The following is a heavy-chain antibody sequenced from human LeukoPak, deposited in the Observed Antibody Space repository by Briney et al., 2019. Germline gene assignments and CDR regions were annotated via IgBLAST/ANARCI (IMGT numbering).Heavy chain of an antibody. CDR2: ISAYNGNT. V-gene: IGHV1-18*01. CDR3: ARDRTSYYDSRGYTFDY. Sequence: ASVTVSCTASGYTFTSYGISWVRQAPGQGLEWMGWISAYNGNTNYAQKLQGRVTITRDTSASTAYMELSSLRSEDTAVYYCARDRTSYYDSRGYTFDYWGQGTLVIVSS. CDR1: GYTFTSYG. D-gene: IGHD3-22*01. J-gene: IGHJ4*02.